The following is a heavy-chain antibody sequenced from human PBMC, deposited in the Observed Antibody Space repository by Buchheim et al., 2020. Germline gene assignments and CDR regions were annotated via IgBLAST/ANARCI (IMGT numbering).Heavy chain of an antibody. V-gene: IGHV3-23*04. Sequence: EVQLVESGGDLVQPGGSLRLSCAVSGFTFSRAAMTWVRQAPGKGLQWVSSIDIGGDKTYYADSVEGRFSISRDNSKSKRYLQMNSLRAEDTAVYYCAKEIRPNDYWGQGTL. CDR3: AKEIRPNDY. D-gene: IGHD1-1*01. J-gene: IGHJ4*02. CDR2: IDIGGDKT. CDR1: GFTFSRAA.